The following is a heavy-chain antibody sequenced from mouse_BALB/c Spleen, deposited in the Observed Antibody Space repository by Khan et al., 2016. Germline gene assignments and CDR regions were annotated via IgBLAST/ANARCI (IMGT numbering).Heavy chain of an antibody. V-gene: IGHV5-6-3*01. D-gene: IGHD2-4*01. CDR3: ARYDYYFDH. CDR2: INSNGGST. J-gene: IGHJ2*01. Sequence: EVELVESGGGLVQPGGSLKLSCAASGFTFSSYGMSWVRQTPDKRLELVATINSNGGSTYYPDSVKGRFTISRDNAKNTLYLQMSSLKSEDTAMYYCARYDYYFDHRGQGNTLPVP. CDR1: GFTFSSYG.